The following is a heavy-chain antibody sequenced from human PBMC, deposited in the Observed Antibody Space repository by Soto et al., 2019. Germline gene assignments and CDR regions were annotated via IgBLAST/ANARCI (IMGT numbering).Heavy chain of an antibody. Sequence: QVQLQQWGAGLLKPSETLSLTCVVYGGSLSGYYWSWIRQPPGKGLEWIGEIKDGGLTNYSPSLTSRATLSVDTPPNPCSLKLHSVTAADTAVYYCARGQEGVVATHWDQGTLVTVSS. CDR3: ARGQEGVVATH. D-gene: IGHD5-12*01. J-gene: IGHJ4*02. CDR1: GGSLSGYY. V-gene: IGHV4-34*01. CDR2: IKDGGLT.